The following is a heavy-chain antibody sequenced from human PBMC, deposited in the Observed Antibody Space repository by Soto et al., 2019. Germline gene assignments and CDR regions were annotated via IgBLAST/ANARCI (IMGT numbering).Heavy chain of an antibody. CDR1: GFTFSDHY. V-gene: IGHV3-72*01. CDR2: IRNRANNYPT. D-gene: IGHD3-10*01. J-gene: IGHJ4*02. Sequence: EVHLVESGGGLVQPGGSLRLSCAASGFTFSDHYMDWVRQAPGKGLEWVGRIRNRANNYPTEYAASVKGRFTISRDDSKNSLYLQMNSLKTEDTAVYYCARVRGSGNFDYWGQGTLGTVSS. CDR3: ARVRGSGNFDY.